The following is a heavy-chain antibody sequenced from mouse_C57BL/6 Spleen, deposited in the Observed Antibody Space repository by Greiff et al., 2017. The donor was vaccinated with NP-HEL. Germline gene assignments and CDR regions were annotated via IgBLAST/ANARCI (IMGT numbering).Heavy chain of an antibody. CDR3: ARQTVYGRFAY. Sequence: EVKLVESGGGLVKPGGSLKLSCAASGFTFSDYGMHWVRQAPEKGLEWVAYISSGSSTIYYADTVKGRFTISRDNAKNTLFLQMTSLRSEDTAMYYCARQTVYGRFAYWGQGTLVTVSA. V-gene: IGHV5-17*01. CDR1: GFTFSDYG. D-gene: IGHD1-2*01. CDR2: ISSGSSTI. J-gene: IGHJ3*01.